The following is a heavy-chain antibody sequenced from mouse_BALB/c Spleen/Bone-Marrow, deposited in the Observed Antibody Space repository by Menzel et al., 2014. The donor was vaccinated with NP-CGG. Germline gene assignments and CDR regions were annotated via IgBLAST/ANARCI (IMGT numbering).Heavy chain of an antibody. CDR1: GFTFSSFA. V-gene: IGHV5-9-3*01. Sequence: EVQRVESGGGLVKPGGSLKLSCAASGFTFSSFAMSWVRQTPEKRLEWVATISSGGSYTYYPDSVKGRFTISRDNAKNTLYLQMSSLRSEDTAMCYCARHSGSTSYYYTMDYWGQGTSVTVSS. J-gene: IGHJ4*01. D-gene: IGHD1-1*01. CDR2: ISSGGSYT. CDR3: ARHSGSTSYYYTMDY.